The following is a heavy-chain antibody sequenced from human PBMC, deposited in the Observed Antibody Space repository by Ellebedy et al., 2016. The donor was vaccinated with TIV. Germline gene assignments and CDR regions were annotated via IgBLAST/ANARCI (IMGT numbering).Heavy chain of an antibody. D-gene: IGHD6-19*01. V-gene: IGHV3-53*01. J-gene: IGHJ6*04. CDR2: IYGGGNT. Sequence: GESLKISCAASGFTVSSNYMSWVRRAPGQGLGWVSVIYGGGNTDYAEHGEGRFTISRDNSKNTVYLQMTSLRAEDTAVYYCARARGWYGSDGMDVWGEGTTVTVSS. CDR1: GFTVSSNY. CDR3: ARARGWYGSDGMDV.